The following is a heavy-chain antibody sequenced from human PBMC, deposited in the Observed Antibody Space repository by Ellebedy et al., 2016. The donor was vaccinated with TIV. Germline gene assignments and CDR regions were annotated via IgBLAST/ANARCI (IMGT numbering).Heavy chain of an antibody. Sequence: GGSLRLSCAASGFTLSTYAMSWVRQAPGKGLEWVPGISGSGGGTYYADPVKGRFTVARDKSKNTLYLQMNSLRAEDTAVYYCAKAYSSGYYVGWFDPWGQGTLVTVSS. CDR3: AKAYSSGYYVGWFDP. V-gene: IGHV3-23*01. CDR2: ISGSGGGT. CDR1: GFTLSTYA. D-gene: IGHD3-22*01. J-gene: IGHJ5*02.